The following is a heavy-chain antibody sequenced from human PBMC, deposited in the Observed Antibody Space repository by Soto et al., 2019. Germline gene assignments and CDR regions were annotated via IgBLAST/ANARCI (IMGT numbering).Heavy chain of an antibody. CDR3: ARNPGEYSYGYFDYYYYMDV. CDR2: IYSGGGT. J-gene: IGHJ6*03. D-gene: IGHD5-18*01. Sequence: EVQLVESGGGLVQPGGSLRLSCAASGFTVSSNYMSWVRQAPGKGLEWVSVIYSGGGTYYADSVKGRFTISRDNSKNTLYLQMNSLRAEDTAVYYCARNPGEYSYGYFDYYYYMDVWGKGTTVTVSS. V-gene: IGHV3-66*01. CDR1: GFTVSSNY.